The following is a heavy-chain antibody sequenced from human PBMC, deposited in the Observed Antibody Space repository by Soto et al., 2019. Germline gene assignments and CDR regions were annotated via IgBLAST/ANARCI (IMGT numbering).Heavy chain of an antibody. V-gene: IGHV4-39*01. Sequence: PSETLSLTCTVSGGSISISSYYWGWIRQPPGKGLEWIGSIYYSGSTYYNPSLKSRVTISVDTSKNQFSLKLSSVTAADTAVYYCARHASIAAEVYLPHYWGQGKRVAVSS. CDR1: GGSISISSYY. CDR3: ARHASIAAEVYLPHY. CDR2: IYYSGST. D-gene: IGHD6-13*01. J-gene: IGHJ4*02.